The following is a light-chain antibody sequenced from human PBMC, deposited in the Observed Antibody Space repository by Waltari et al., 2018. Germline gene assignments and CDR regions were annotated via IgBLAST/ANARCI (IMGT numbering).Light chain of an antibody. CDR2: YTS. CDR3: QQRKNWPPLT. J-gene: IGKJ4*01. Sequence: ETVLTQSPATLSLSPGERATLSCRASQSVDRYLAWYQQKPGQAPRLLIYYTSNRATGTPARFSGSGSGTDFTLTISSLEPEDFAVYYCQQRKNWPPLTFGGGTKVEIK. CDR1: QSVDRY. V-gene: IGKV3-11*01.